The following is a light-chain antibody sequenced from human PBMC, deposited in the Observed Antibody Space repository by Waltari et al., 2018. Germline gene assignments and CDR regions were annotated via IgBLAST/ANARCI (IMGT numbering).Light chain of an antibody. CDR2: DVR. Sequence: QSALTQPRSVSGSPGQSVTIPCPGTSSDVGGYNYVSWYQQHPGKAPKLMIYDVRNRHSGVPDRFSGSKSGNTASLTISGLQAEDEADYYCCSYAGSSYVFGTGTKVTVL. CDR1: SSDVGGYNY. J-gene: IGLJ1*01. V-gene: IGLV2-11*01. CDR3: CSYAGSSYV.